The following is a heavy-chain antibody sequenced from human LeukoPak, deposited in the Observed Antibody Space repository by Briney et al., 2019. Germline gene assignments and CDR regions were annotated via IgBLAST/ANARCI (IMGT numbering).Heavy chain of an antibody. CDR1: GGSISSGSYY. Sequence: SETLSLTCTVSGGSISSGSYYWSWIRQPAGKGLEWIGRIYTSGSTNYNPSLKSRVTISVDTSKNQFSLKLSSVSAADTAVYYCARGLAGYSGYDSFDYWGQGTLVTVSS. CDR3: ARGLAGYSGYDSFDY. J-gene: IGHJ4*02. V-gene: IGHV4-61*02. CDR2: IYTSGST. D-gene: IGHD5-12*01.